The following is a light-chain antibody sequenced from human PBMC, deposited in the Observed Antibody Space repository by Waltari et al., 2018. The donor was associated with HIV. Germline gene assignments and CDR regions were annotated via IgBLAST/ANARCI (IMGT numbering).Light chain of an antibody. CDR3: QSHDSSLSGYV. CDR2: GNS. Sequence: QSVLTQPPSVSGAPGQRVTIPCTGSSSNLRAGYHVHWYQQLPGTAPKLLIYGNSKRPSGVPDRFSGSKSGTSASLAITGLQAEDEADYHCQSHDSSLSGYVCGTGTKVTVL. J-gene: IGLJ1*01. CDR1: SSNLRAGYH. V-gene: IGLV1-40*01.